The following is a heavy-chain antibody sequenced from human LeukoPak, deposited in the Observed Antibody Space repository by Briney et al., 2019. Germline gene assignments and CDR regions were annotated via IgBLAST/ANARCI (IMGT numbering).Heavy chain of an antibody. Sequence: GGSLRLSCTASGFTFGDYAMSWARQAPGKGLEWVGFIRSKAYDGTTEYAASVKGRFTISRDDSKSIAYLQMNSLKTEDTAVYYCTRAPPPRRYGDYDDYYYGMDVWGQGITVTVSS. CDR1: GFTFGDYA. V-gene: IGHV3-49*04. CDR3: TRAPPPRRYGDYDDYYYGMDV. CDR2: IRSKAYDGTT. D-gene: IGHD4-17*01. J-gene: IGHJ6*02.